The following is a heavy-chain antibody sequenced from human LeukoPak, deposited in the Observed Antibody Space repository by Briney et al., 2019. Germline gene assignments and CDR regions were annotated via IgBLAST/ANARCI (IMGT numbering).Heavy chain of an antibody. V-gene: IGHV5-10-1*01. CDR2: IDPSDSYT. D-gene: IGHD4-17*01. J-gene: IGHJ5*02. CDR1: GYSFTSYW. Sequence: GESLRISCKGSGYSFTSYWISWVRQMPGKGLEWMGRIDPSDSYTNYSPSFQGHVTISADKSISTAYLQWSSRKASDTAMYYCARLREDYGDYGAGWFDPWGQGTLVTVSS. CDR3: ARLREDYGDYGAGWFDP.